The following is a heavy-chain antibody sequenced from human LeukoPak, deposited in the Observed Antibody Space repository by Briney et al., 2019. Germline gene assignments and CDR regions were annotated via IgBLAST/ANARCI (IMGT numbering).Heavy chain of an antibody. D-gene: IGHD3-10*01. CDR2: IRSDGSEN. CDR1: GFTFSSSG. CDR3: AKDRGVEYFDY. Sequence: QPGGSLRLSCAASGFTFSSSGMHWVRQAPGKGLEWVTFIRSDGSENYYADSVKGRFTISRDNSKNTLYLQMNSLRAEDTAVYHCAKDRGVEYFDYWGQVTLVTVSS. J-gene: IGHJ4*02. V-gene: IGHV3-30*02.